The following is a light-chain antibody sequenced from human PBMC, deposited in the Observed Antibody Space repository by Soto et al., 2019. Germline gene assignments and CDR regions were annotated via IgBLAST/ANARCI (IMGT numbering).Light chain of an antibody. Sequence: EIVLTQSPATLSLSPGERATLSCRASQSVRSYLAWYQQKPGQAPRLLIYDASNRATGIPARFSGSGSGTDFTLTISSLEPEDFAFYYCQQRSNWPSITFGQGTRLEIK. CDR2: DAS. V-gene: IGKV3-11*01. J-gene: IGKJ5*01. CDR1: QSVRSY. CDR3: QQRSNWPSIT.